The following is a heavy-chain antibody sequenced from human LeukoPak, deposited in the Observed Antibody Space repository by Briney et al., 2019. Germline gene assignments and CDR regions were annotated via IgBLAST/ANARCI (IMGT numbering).Heavy chain of an antibody. D-gene: IGHD1-26*01. J-gene: IGHJ3*01. Sequence: GGSLRLSCASSGFTFSSYAMSWVRQAPGKGLKWVSAISGSGGSTYYADSVKGRFTISRDNSKNTLYLQMNSLRAEDTAVYYCASFRVGATFSHDAFDLWGQGTMVTVYS. CDR2: ISGSGGST. V-gene: IGHV3-23*01. CDR3: ASFRVGATFSHDAFDL. CDR1: GFTFSSYA.